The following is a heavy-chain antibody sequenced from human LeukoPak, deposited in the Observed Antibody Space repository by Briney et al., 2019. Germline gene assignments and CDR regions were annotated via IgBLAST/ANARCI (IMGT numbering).Heavy chain of an antibody. CDR3: ARGGEGPYGNYAPDS. CDR1: GYTYTTYG. CDR2: ISVYNGKT. D-gene: IGHD3-10*01. Sequence: ASVKVSCKSSGYTYTTYGITWGRQAPGQGLEWMGGISVYNGKTKYAQKLQGRVIMTADTSTTTAYMELWSLRGDDTAIYYCARGGEGPYGNYAPDSWGQGTLVTVSS. V-gene: IGHV1-18*01. J-gene: IGHJ5*01.